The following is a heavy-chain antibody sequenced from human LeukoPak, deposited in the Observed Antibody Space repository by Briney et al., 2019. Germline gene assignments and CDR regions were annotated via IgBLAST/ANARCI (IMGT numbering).Heavy chain of an antibody. J-gene: IGHJ3*02. CDR3: ARGASVVAGNDNAFDI. CDR1: GFTFSRYS. D-gene: IGHD6-19*01. V-gene: IGHV3-21*01. Sequence: GGSLRLSCAASGFTFSRYSMNWVRQAPGKGLEWVSSISISSSYIYYADSVKGRFTMSRDNAKNSLYLQMDSLRADDTAVYYCARGASVVAGNDNAFDIWGQGTMVTVSS. CDR2: ISISSSYI.